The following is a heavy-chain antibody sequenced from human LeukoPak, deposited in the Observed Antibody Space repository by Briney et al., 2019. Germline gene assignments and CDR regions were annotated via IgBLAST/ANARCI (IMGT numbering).Heavy chain of an antibody. J-gene: IGHJ4*01. CDR1: GFSLSTTGVG. V-gene: IGHV2-5*02. D-gene: IGHD5-24*01. CDR2: IYWDDDN. CDR3: AHILRYHHGSFDY. Sequence: SGPTLVKPTQTLTLTCTFSGFSLSTTGVGVGWIRQPPGKALEWLGLIYWDDDNSYSPSLKTRLTITKDTSKNHVVLRMTNLDPVDTATYYCAHILRYHHGSFDYWGQGTLVTVSS.